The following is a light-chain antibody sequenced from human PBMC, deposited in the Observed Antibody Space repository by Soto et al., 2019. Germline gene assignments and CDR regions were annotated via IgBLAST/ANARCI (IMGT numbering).Light chain of an antibody. J-gene: IGLJ1*01. V-gene: IGLV2-14*01. CDR1: SSDVGAYNY. Sequence: QSVLTQPPSVSAAPGQKVTISCSGSSSDVGAYNYVSWYQQHPGKAPQLMIHEVSKRPSGVSNRFSGSKSGNTASLTISGLQAEDEADYYCSSYTSSSTPYVFGTGTKVTVL. CDR3: SSYTSSSTPYV. CDR2: EVS.